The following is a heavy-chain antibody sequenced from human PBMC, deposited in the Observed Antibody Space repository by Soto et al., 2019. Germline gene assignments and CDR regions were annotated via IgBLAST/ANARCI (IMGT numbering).Heavy chain of an antibody. CDR1: GFTFSSYS. CDR3: ARNYVWGSYRYFDY. V-gene: IGHV3-48*02. CDR2: ISSSSSTI. J-gene: IGHJ4*02. Sequence: EVQLVESGGGLVQPGGSLRLSCAASGFTFSSYSMNWVRQAPGKGLEWVSYISSSSSTIYYADSVKGRFTISRDNAKNSMYLQMNRLRDEDTAVYYCARNYVWGSYRYFDYWGQGTLVTVSS. D-gene: IGHD3-16*02.